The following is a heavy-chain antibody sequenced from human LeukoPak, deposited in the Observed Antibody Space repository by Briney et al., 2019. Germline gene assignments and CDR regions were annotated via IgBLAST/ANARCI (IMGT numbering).Heavy chain of an antibody. D-gene: IGHD3-16*01. CDR2: IKADGGGK. CDR1: GFTFSSYW. V-gene: IGHV3-7*01. Sequence: GGSLRLSCAASGFTFSSYWMTWVRQAPGRGLEWVATIKADGGGKYYVNSVKGRFTISRDNAKNSLSLQMDSLRAEDTAVYYCARGGLWGGDYWGQGTLVTVSS. CDR3: ARGGLWGGDY. J-gene: IGHJ4*02.